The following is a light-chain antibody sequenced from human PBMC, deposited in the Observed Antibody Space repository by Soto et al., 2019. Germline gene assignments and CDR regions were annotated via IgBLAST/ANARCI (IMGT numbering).Light chain of an antibody. Sequence: QTVVTQEPTFSVSPGGTVTLTCGLDSGSVSTTNYPSWHQQTPGQAPRTLIYSTTTRSSGVPDRFSGSILGNKAALIITGAQADDESDYYCALYMGGGIPMFGGGTKVTVL. J-gene: IGLJ3*02. V-gene: IGLV8-61*01. CDR2: STT. CDR1: SGSVSTTNY. CDR3: ALYMGGGIPM.